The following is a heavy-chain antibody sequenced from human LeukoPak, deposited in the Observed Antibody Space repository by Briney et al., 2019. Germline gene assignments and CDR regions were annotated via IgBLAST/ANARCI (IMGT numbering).Heavy chain of an antibody. J-gene: IGHJ4*02. CDR2: IYYSGST. CDR3: ARVSSSWYTFDY. CDR1: GGSISSGDYY. V-gene: IGHV4-30-4*01. D-gene: IGHD6-13*01. Sequence: PSETLSLTCTVSGGSISSGDYYWSWIRQPPGKGLEWIGYIYYSGSTYYNPSLKSRVTISVDTSKNQVSLKLSSVTATDTAVYYCARVSSSWYTFDYWGQGTLVTVSS.